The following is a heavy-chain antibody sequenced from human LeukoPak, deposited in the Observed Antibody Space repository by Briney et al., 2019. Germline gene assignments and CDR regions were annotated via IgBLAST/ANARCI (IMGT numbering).Heavy chain of an antibody. CDR3: ARDFGAPPYSATRGYYMNV. D-gene: IGHD1-26*01. V-gene: IGHV1-18*01. CDR2: ISAYNGNT. CDR1: GYTFTSYG. Sequence: GASVKVSCKASGYTFTSYGISWVRQAPGQGLEWMGWISAYNGNTNYAEKLQGRVNVTTDRSTSTAYMELRSLRSDDTAVYYCARDFGAPPYSATRGYYMNVWGKGTTVTVSS. J-gene: IGHJ6*03.